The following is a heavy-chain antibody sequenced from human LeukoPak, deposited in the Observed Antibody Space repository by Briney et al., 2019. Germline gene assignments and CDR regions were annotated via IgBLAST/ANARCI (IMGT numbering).Heavy chain of an antibody. CDR1: GDSVSASSTA. CDR2: TYYQSKWYN. J-gene: IGHJ4*02. Sequence: SQTLSLTCAISGDSVSASSTAWNWIRQSPSRGLEWLGRTYYQSKWYNDSAVSVQSRITINPDTSKNQFSLQLNSVTPEDTAMYYCARGTRSAFDYWGQGTLVTVSS. D-gene: IGHD2-2*01. CDR3: ARGTRSAFDY. V-gene: IGHV6-1*01.